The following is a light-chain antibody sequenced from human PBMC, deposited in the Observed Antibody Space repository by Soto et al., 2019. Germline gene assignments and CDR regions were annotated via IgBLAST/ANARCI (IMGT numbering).Light chain of an antibody. CDR3: CSYVGATTYV. J-gene: IGLJ1*01. V-gene: IGLV2-23*01. CDR1: SSTVGGFNV. Sequence: SALTQPASVSGSPGQSITISCPGTSSTVGGFNVVSWYQQHPGKAPKVIIYEGIKRPSGVSNRFSGSNSGSTASLTISGLQAEDEADYYCCSYVGATTYVFGTGTKGTVL. CDR2: EGI.